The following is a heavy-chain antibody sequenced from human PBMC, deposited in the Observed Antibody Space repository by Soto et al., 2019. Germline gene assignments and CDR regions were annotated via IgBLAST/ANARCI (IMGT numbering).Heavy chain of an antibody. Sequence: QVQLQESGPCLVKPSETLSLTCAVSGDSISSYYCMWIRQPPGKELESIGYLYYGRSANYNPSVRSRVTLSVDTSTNQCALTLSSMTAADTAVYYCALRSMAVVPDYWCKGTLVTVYS. CDR2: LYYGRSA. V-gene: IGHV4-59*01. J-gene: IGHJ4*02. CDR3: ALRSMAVVPDY. D-gene: IGHD3-22*01. CDR1: GDSISSYY.